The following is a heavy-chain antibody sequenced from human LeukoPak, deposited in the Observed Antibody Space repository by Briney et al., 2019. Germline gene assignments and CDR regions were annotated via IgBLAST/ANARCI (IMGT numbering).Heavy chain of an antibody. CDR3: ARDGYSSGWGRAFGI. CDR1: GGSISSYY. Sequence: SETLSLTCTVSGGSISSYYWSWIRQPPGKGLEWIGYIYYSGSTNYNPSLKSRVTISVDTSKNQFSLKLSSVTAADTAVYYCARDGYSSGWGRAFGIWGQGTMVTVSS. V-gene: IGHV4-59*01. J-gene: IGHJ3*02. CDR2: IYYSGST. D-gene: IGHD6-19*01.